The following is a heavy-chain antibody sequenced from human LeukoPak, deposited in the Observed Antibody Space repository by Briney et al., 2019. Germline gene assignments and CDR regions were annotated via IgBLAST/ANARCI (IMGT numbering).Heavy chain of an antibody. CDR2: AYYNGNT. D-gene: IGHD2-2*01. V-gene: IGHV4-39*01. Sequence: PSETLSLTCTVSGGSIDRSSYHWGWIRQPPGKGLEWIGTAYYNGNTYYNPSLKSQVTISVGTSKNQFSLRLTSVTAADTAVYYCASPLPTATANYFDNWGQGALVTVS. CDR3: ASPLPTATANYFDN. J-gene: IGHJ4*02. CDR1: GGSIDRSSYH.